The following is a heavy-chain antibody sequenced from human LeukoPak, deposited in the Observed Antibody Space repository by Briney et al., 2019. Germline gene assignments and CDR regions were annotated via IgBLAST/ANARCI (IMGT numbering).Heavy chain of an antibody. Sequence: GGSLRLSCAASGFTFNSYAMSWVRQAPGKGLEWVSAVSGGGGRTYYADSVKGRFTISRDNSKNTLYLQMNSLRAEDTAVYYCAKDSDQELGSVDYWGQGTLVTVSS. CDR2: VSGGGGRT. V-gene: IGHV3-23*01. J-gene: IGHJ4*02. D-gene: IGHD6-13*01. CDR1: GFTFNSYA. CDR3: AKDSDQELGSVDY.